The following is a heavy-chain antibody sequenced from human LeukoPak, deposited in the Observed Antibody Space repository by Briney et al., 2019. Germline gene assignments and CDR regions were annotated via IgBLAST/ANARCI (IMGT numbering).Heavy chain of an antibody. CDR2: IYYSGST. J-gene: IGHJ3*02. Sequence: SETLSLTCTVSGGSLSSSSYYWGRIRQPPGKGLEWIGSIYYSGSTYYNPSLKSRVTISVDTSKNQFSLKLSSVTAADTAVYYCARLEGSSGSDAFDIWGQGTMVTVSS. CDR1: GGSLSSSSYY. CDR3: ARLEGSSGSDAFDI. V-gene: IGHV4-39*01. D-gene: IGHD3-22*01.